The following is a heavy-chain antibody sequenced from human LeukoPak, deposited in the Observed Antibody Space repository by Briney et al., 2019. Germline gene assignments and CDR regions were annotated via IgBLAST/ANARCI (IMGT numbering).Heavy chain of an antibody. V-gene: IGHV3-23*01. CDR1: GFTFSSYA. Sequence: GGSLRLSCAASGFTFSSYAMSWVRQAPGKGLEWVSAISGSGGSTYYADSVKGRFTISRDNSKSTLYLQMNSLRAEDTAVYYCAKDPTAYYYDSSGYLDYWGQGTLVTVSS. CDR3: AKDPTAYYYDSSGYLDY. D-gene: IGHD3-22*01. CDR2: ISGSGGST. J-gene: IGHJ4*02.